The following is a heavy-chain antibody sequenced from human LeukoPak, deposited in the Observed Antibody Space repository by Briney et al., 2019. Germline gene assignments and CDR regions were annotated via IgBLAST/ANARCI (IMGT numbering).Heavy chain of an antibody. CDR1: GFTFSSYE. Sequence: GGSLRLSCAASGFTFSSYEMNWVRQAPGKGLEWVSYISSSGSTIYYADSVQGRFTISRDNAKNSLYLQMNCLRDEDTAVYYCARALIGTGSFGYWGQGTLVTVSS. CDR3: ARALIGTGSFGY. V-gene: IGHV3-48*03. D-gene: IGHD1-20*01. CDR2: ISSSGSTI. J-gene: IGHJ4*02.